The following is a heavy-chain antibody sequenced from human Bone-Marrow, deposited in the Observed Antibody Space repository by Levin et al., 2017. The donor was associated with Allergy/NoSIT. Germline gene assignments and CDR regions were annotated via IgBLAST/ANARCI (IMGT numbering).Heavy chain of an antibody. V-gene: IGHV3-30-3*01. J-gene: IGHJ5*01. Sequence: HAGGSLRLSCAASGFTFRNFAMHWVRQAPGKGLEWVAAIPHDAANTYYTDSVRGRFTISRDNSKNTLFVEMNSLRVEDTAVYYCARGPGLAVGKGYFDSWGQGTLVTVSS. CDR2: IPHDAANT. CDR1: GFTFRNFA. CDR3: ARGPGLAVGKGYFDS. D-gene: IGHD6-19*01.